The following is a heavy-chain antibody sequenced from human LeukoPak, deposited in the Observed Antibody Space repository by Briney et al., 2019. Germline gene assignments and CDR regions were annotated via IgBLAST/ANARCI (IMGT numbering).Heavy chain of an antibody. D-gene: IGHD3-22*01. CDR2: ITRNSGNI. Sequence: GGSLRLSCAASGFTFDDYAMHWVRQAPGKGLEWVSGITRNSGNIAYADSVKGRFTISRDNAKNSLYLQMNSLRAEDTALYYCAKGDTYDDSGYPDYWGQGTLVTVSS. CDR3: AKGDTYDDSGYPDY. CDR1: GFTFDDYA. V-gene: IGHV3-9*01. J-gene: IGHJ4*02.